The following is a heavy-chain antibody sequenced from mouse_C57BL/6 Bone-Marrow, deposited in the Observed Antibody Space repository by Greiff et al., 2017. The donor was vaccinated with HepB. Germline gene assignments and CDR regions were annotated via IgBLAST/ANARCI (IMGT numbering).Heavy chain of an antibody. J-gene: IGHJ4*01. D-gene: IGHD4-1*01. CDR1: GFTFSDYG. CDR2: ISSGSSTI. V-gene: IGHV5-17*01. CDR3: ARRDWAYAMDY. Sequence: EVKLVESGGGLVKPGGSLKLSCAASGFTFSDYGMHWVRQAPKKGLEWVAYISSGSSTIYYADTVKGRFTISRDNAKNTLFLQMTSLRSEDTAMYYCARRDWAYAMDYWGQGTSVTVSS.